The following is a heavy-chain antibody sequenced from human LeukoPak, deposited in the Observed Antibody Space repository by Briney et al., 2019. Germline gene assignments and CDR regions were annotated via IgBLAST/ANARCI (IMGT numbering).Heavy chain of an antibody. CDR2: IYYSGST. V-gene: IGHV4-39*07. J-gene: IGHJ5*02. D-gene: IGHD2-8*01. CDR1: GGSISSSSYY. Sequence: AETLSLTCTVSGGSISSSSYYWGWIRQPPGKGLEWIGSIYYSGSTYYNPSLKSRVTISVDTSKNQFSLKLSSVTAADTAVYYCARDPGGYCTNGVCYSVWFDPWGQGTLVTVSS. CDR3: ARDPGGYCTNGVCYSVWFDP.